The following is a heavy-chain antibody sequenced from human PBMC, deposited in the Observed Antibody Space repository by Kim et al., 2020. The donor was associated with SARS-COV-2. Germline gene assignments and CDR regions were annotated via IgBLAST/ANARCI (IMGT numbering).Heavy chain of an antibody. Sequence: ASVKVSCKASGYTFTGYYIHWVRQAPGQGLEWMGWINPNNGDTDYAQKFQGRVTMTRDTSISTANMELRRLRSVETAVYYCAAVVEPAAVNHHYGLDVWGQGTTVTVSS. CDR2: INPNNGDT. J-gene: IGHJ6*02. V-gene: IGHV1-2*02. CDR1: GYTFTGYY. D-gene: IGHD2-2*01. CDR3: AAVVEPAAVNHHYGLDV.